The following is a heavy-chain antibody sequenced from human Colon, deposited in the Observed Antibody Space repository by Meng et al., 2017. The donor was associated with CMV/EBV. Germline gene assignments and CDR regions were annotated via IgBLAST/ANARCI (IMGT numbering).Heavy chain of an antibody. D-gene: IGHD3-22*01. CDR1: FILSAYH. Sequence: FILSAYHITWVRSAPGKGLEWVSAISGTGCSRYYADSVKGRFTISRDNAHNSLFLQMNSLRAEDTAQYYCARDLTADHPMMEVVSGYWGQGVLVTVSS. V-gene: IGHV3-23*01. CDR3: ARDLTADHPMMEVVSGY. CDR2: ISGTGCSR. J-gene: IGHJ4*02.